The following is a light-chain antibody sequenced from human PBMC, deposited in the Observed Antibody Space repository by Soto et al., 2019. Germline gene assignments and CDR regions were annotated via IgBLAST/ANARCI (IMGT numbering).Light chain of an antibody. CDR3: QKYGSSGT. Sequence: EILITQSPATLSVSPGERATLSCRASQSISNNLAWYQQKPVQSPRLLIYGASSRATGIPARFSGSGSGTEFTLTVSSLQSEDFAVYYCQKYGSSGTFGQGTKVDIK. J-gene: IGKJ1*01. CDR2: GAS. V-gene: IGKV3-15*01. CDR1: QSISNN.